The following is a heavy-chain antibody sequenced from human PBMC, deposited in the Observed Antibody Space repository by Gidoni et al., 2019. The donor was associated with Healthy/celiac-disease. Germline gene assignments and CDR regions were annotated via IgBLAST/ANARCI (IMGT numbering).Heavy chain of an antibody. V-gene: IGHV3-48*02. CDR2: ISGSSGAT. CDR3: ARGYFDD. J-gene: IGHJ4*02. CDR1: GFPVSNSD. Sequence: ELQLVESGGGLVQPGGSLRLSCAASGFPVSNSDMNWVRQAPGKGLEWISYISGSSGATYYADSVKGRFTISRDNGKNSLYLQMNSLRDEDTAVYYCARGYFDDWGQGTLVTVSS. D-gene: IGHD1-20*01.